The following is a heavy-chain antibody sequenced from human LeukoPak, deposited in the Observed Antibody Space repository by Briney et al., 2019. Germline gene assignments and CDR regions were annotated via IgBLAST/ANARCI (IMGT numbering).Heavy chain of an antibody. CDR2: IYYSGST. J-gene: IGHJ4*02. D-gene: IGHD2-2*01. V-gene: IGHV4-39*01. Sequence: SETLSLTCTVSGGSISSSSYYWGWIRQPPGKGLEWIGSIYYSGSTYYNPSLKSRVTISVDTSKNQFSLKLSSVTAADTAVYYCARKIRLIIVPAASGYFDFWGQGTLVTVSS. CDR1: GGSISSSSYY. CDR3: ARKIRLIIVPAASGYFDF.